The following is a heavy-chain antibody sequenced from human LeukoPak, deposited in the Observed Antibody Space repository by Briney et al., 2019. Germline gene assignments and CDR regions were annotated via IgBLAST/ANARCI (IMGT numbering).Heavy chain of an antibody. V-gene: IGHV4-4*02. CDR1: GGSISSSNW. J-gene: IGHJ4*02. CDR3: ASGIAVAGPPFFDY. CDR2: IYHSGSA. D-gene: IGHD6-19*01. Sequence: SETLSLTCAVSGGSISSSNWWSWVRQPPGKGLEWIGEIYHSGSANYNPSLKSRVTISVDKSKNQFSLKLSSVTAADTAVYYCASGIAVAGPPFFDYRGQGTLVTVSS.